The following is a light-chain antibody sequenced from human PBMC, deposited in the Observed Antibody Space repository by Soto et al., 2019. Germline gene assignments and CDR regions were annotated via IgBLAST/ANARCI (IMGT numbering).Light chain of an antibody. CDR1: QSVSSN. CDR3: QQYNNWPRT. Sequence: EIVMTQSLAALFVSPGERATLSCRASQSVSSNLAWYQQKPGQAPRLLIYGASTRATGIPARFSGSGSGTEFTLTISSLQSEDFAVYYCQQYNNWPRTFGQGTKMPIK. J-gene: IGKJ1*01. CDR2: GAS. V-gene: IGKV3-15*01.